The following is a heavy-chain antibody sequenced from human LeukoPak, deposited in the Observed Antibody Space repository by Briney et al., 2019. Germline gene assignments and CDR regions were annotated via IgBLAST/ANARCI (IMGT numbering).Heavy chain of an antibody. Sequence: GGSLRLSCAASGFTFSNYGMHWVRQAPGKGLEWVSYISTSGNTRYYADSVKGRFTISRDNAKNSLYLQMNSLRVEDTAVYYCARELSGTTSYYFDYWGQGTLVTVSS. CDR3: ARELSGTTSYYFDY. V-gene: IGHV3-48*04. CDR2: ISTSGNTR. D-gene: IGHD1-7*01. CDR1: GFTFSNYG. J-gene: IGHJ4*02.